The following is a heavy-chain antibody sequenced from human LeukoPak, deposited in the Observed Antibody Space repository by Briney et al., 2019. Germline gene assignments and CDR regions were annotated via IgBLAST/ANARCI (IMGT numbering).Heavy chain of an antibody. Sequence: GGSLRLSCAASGFTFSSYSMNWVRQAPGKGLEWVSSISSSSSYIYYADSVKGRFTISRDNAKNSLYLQMNSLRAEDTAVYYCARDYYDSSPSRYGMDVWGQGTTVTVSS. CDR1: GFTFSSYS. D-gene: IGHD3-22*01. CDR3: ARDYYDSSPSRYGMDV. CDR2: ISSSSSYI. V-gene: IGHV3-21*01. J-gene: IGHJ6*02.